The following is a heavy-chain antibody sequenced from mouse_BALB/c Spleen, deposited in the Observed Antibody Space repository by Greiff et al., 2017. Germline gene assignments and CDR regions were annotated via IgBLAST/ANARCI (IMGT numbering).Heavy chain of an antibody. D-gene: IGHD1-2*01. CDR1: GFNIKDTY. J-gene: IGHJ4*01. CDR3: ARYLRPYYYAMDY. CDR2: IDPANGNT. V-gene: IGHV14-3*02. Sequence: EVQLQQSGAELVKPGASVKLSCTASGFNIKDTYMHWVKQRPEQGLEWIGRIDPANGNTKYDPKFQGKATLTADTSSNTAYLQLSSLTSEDTAVYYCARYLRPYYYAMDYWGQGTSVTVSS.